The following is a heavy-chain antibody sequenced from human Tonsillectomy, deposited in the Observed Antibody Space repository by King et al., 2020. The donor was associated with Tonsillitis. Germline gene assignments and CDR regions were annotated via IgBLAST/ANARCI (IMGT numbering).Heavy chain of an antibody. Sequence: VQLVESGGGLVKPGGSLRLSCAASGFTFSSYSMNWVRQAPEKRLEWVSSISSSSSYIYYADSVKGRFTISRDNANKSLFLQMNSLRDEDTAVYYCARNQQLIRWGQGTLVTVSS. J-gene: IGHJ4*02. CDR1: GFTFSSYS. CDR3: ARNQQLIR. V-gene: IGHV3-21*01. D-gene: IGHD2-2*01. CDR2: ISSSSSYI.